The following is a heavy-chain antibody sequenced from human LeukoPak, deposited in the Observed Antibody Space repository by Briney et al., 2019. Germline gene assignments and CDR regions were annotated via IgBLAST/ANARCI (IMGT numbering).Heavy chain of an antibody. J-gene: IGHJ4*02. CDR1: GYTFTSYG. Sequence: ASVKVSCKASGYTFTSYGISWVRQAPGQGLEWMGWISVYNGNTNYAQKLQGRVTMTTDTSTSTAYMELRSLRSDDTAVYYCARVWYYYDSSGYYLGSSFDYWGKGTLVTVSS. D-gene: IGHD3-22*01. V-gene: IGHV1-18*01. CDR3: ARVWYYYDSSGYYLGSSFDY. CDR2: ISVYNGNT.